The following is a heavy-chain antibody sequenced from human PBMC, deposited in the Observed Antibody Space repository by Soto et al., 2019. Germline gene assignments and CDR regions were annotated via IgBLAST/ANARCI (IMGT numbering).Heavy chain of an antibody. CDR3: APTGRQELILYYYNMGV. J-gene: IGHJ6*03. CDR2: IFWDDDK. V-gene: IGHV2-5*02. D-gene: IGHD6-6*01. CDR1: GFSLNTSGVA. Sequence: QITLKESGPSLVKPTQTLTLTCTFSGFSLNTSGVAVGWIRQPPGKALEWLALIFWDDDKRYSPSLESRLTIPKDTPKNQVVITMTNMDPVNTGTYYCAPTGRQELILYYYNMGVWGAGTTVTVSS.